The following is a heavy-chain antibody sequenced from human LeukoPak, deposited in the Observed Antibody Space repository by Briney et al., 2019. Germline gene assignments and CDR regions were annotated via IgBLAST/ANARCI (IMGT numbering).Heavy chain of an antibody. CDR3: ARRGTDASFSFFDV. CDR1: GFTFSSYT. Sequence: PGGSLRLSCAASGFTFSSYTMHWVRQIPGERPEWVSSISGDTTYIYYADSLKGRFTISGDNTNTSLVLQMNSLRAEDTATYFCARRGTDASFSFFDVWGQGTMVTVSS. V-gene: IGHV3-21*01. J-gene: IGHJ3*01. D-gene: IGHD1-1*01. CDR2: ISGDTTYI.